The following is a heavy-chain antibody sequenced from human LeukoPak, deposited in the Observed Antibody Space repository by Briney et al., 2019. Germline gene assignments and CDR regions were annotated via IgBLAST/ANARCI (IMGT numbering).Heavy chain of an antibody. Sequence: ASVKVSCKASGYTFTSYGISWVRQAPGQGLEWMGWISAYNGNTNYAQKLQGRVTMTTDTSTSTAYMELRSLRSDDTAVYYCARDAARFLEWLIKGRYCGMDVWGQGTTVTVSS. J-gene: IGHJ6*02. CDR1: GYTFTSYG. V-gene: IGHV1-18*01. CDR2: ISAYNGNT. CDR3: ARDAARFLEWLIKGRYCGMDV. D-gene: IGHD3-3*01.